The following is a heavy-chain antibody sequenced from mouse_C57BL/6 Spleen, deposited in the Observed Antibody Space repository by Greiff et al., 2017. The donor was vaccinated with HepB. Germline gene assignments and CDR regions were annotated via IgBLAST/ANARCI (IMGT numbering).Heavy chain of an antibody. CDR2: IDPATGGT. CDR1: GYTFTDYE. CDR3: TRRDDYERYFDV. D-gene: IGHD2-4*01. Sequence: VQLQQSGAELVRPGASVTLSCKASGYTFTDYEMHWVKQTPVHGLEWIGAIDPATGGTAYNQKFKGKAILTADKSSSTAYMELRSLTSEDSAVYYCTRRDDYERYFDVWGTGTTVTVSS. J-gene: IGHJ1*03. V-gene: IGHV1-15*01.